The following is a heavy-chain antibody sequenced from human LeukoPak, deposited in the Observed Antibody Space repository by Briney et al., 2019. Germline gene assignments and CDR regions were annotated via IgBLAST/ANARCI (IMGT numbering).Heavy chain of an antibody. CDR1: GYSFTSYW. Sequence: GESLKISCKGSGYSFTSYWIGWVRQMPGKGLEWMGIIYPGDSDTRYSPSFQGQVTISADKSISTAYLQWSSLKASDTAMYYCARVFSPSSFLTLAYYFDYWGQGTLVTVSS. D-gene: IGHD2-2*01. V-gene: IGHV5-51*01. CDR3: ARVFSPSSFLTLAYYFDY. J-gene: IGHJ4*02. CDR2: IYPGDSDT.